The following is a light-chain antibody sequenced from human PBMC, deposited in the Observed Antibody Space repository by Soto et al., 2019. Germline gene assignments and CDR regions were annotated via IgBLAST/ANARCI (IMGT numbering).Light chain of an antibody. Sequence: EIVLTQSPGTLSLSPGERATLSCRASQSVSSNYLAWYQQKPGQAPRVLIYGASSRATGIPDRFSGGGSGTDFTLTISRLEPEDFAVYYCQHYGSSLFTFGPGTKVDIK. CDR2: GAS. CDR3: QHYGSSLFT. CDR1: QSVSSNY. V-gene: IGKV3-20*01. J-gene: IGKJ3*01.